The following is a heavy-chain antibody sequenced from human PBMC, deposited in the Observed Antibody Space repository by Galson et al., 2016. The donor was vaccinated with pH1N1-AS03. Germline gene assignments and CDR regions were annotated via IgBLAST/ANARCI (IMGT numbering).Heavy chain of an antibody. CDR3: TRAAVGGPFDAFDI. CDR1: GFTFSNYA. J-gene: IGHJ3*02. V-gene: IGHV3-30-3*01. D-gene: IGHD2-15*01. Sequence: SLRLSCAASGFTFSNYAVHWVRQAPGKGLEWVTIISHDGSNKYYADFVKGRFTISRDNSKNTLYLQMNSLRAKDTAVYYCTRAAVGGPFDAFDIWGQGTMVTVSS. CDR2: ISHDGSNK.